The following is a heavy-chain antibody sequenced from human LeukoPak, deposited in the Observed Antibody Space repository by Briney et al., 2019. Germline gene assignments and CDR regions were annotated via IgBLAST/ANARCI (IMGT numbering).Heavy chain of an antibody. CDR1: GYTFTSYD. CDR2: ISAYNGNT. D-gene: IGHD1-1*01. J-gene: IGHJ4*02. V-gene: IGHV1-18*01. CDR3: ARPAWAGAELPYDY. Sequence: GASVKVSCKASGYTFTSYDINWVRQAPGQGLEWMGWISAYNGNTNYAQKLQGRVTMTTDTSTSTAYMELRSLRSDDTAVYYCARPAWAGAELPYDYWGQGTLVTVSS.